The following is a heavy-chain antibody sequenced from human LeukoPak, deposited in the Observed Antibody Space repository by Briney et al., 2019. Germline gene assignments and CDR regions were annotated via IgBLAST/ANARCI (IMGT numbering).Heavy chain of an antibody. V-gene: IGHV5-51*01. CDR2: IYPGDSDA. D-gene: IGHD3-22*01. Sequence: GESLKISCKGSGYSFTSYWVAWVRQMPGKGLEWMGTIYPGDSDARYSPSFQGQVTISADKSIGTAYLQWSSLKASDTAMYYCARQVGNYDSSGYGPSGYYYYYYMDVWGKGTTVTVSS. CDR3: ARQVGNYDSSGYGPSGYYYYYYMDV. CDR1: GYSFTSYW. J-gene: IGHJ6*03.